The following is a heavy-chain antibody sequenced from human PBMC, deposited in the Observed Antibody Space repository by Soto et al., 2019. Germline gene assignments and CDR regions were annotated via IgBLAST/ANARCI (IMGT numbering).Heavy chain of an antibody. CDR1: GDSVSSNSAA. Sequence: SQTLSLTCATSGDSVSSNSAAWNWIRQSPSRGLEWLGRTYYRSKWYNDYAVSVKSRITINPDTSKNQFSLQLNSVTPEDTAVYYCARSEYDFWSGYYTFTAPGWFDPWGQGTLVTVSS. D-gene: IGHD3-3*01. J-gene: IGHJ5*02. CDR3: ARSEYDFWSGYYTFTAPGWFDP. V-gene: IGHV6-1*01. CDR2: TYYRSKWYN.